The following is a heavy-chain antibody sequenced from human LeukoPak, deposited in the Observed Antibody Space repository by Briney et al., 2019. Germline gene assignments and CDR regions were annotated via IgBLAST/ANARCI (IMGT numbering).Heavy chain of an antibody. J-gene: IGHJ4*02. V-gene: IGHV4-61*02. CDR2: IYTSGST. Sequence: PSETLSLTCTVSGGSISSGSYYWSWIRQPAGKGLEWIGRIYTSGSTNYNPSRKSRVTISVDTSKNQFSLKLSSVTAADTAVYYCARTLYGDYMQIDYWGQGTLVTVSS. CDR3: ARTLYGDYMQIDY. CDR1: GGSISSGSYY. D-gene: IGHD4-17*01.